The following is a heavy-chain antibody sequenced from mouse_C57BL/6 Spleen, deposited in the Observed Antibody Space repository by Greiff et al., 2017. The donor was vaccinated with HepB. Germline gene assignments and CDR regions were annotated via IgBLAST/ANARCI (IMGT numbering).Heavy chain of an antibody. CDR1: GYTFTSSW. V-gene: IGHV1-64*01. CDR3: ARGGYGYDEGFAY. CDR2: IHPNSGST. D-gene: IGHD2-2*01. J-gene: IGHJ3*01. Sequence: VQLQQPGAELVKPGASVKLSCKASGYTFTSSWMHWVKQRPGQGLEWIGMIHPNSGSTNYNEKFKSKATLTVDKSSSTAYMQLSSLTSEDSAVYDCARGGYGYDEGFAYWGKGTLVTVSA.